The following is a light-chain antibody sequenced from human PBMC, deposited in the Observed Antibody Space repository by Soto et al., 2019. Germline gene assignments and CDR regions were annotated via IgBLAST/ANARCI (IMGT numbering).Light chain of an antibody. CDR3: ISYTVSRSYV. Sequence: QSALTQPASVSGSPGQSITISCSGTSSDIGAYDHVAWFQQFPGKTPKLVIYSVSNGPSGVSYRFSGSKSGNTASLTISGLQADDEADYYCISYTVSRSYVFGPGTKLTVL. CDR1: SSDIGAYDH. CDR2: SVS. V-gene: IGLV2-14*01. J-gene: IGLJ1*01.